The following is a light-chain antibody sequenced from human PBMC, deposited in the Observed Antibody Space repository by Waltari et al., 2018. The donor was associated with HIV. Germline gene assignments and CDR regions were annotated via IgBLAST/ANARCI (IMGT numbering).Light chain of an antibody. V-gene: IGLV2-14*01. CDR1: SSDVGGYNY. CDR2: EVS. CDR3: SSYTSSSTPV. Sequence: QSALTQPASVSGSPGRSITFSCTGTSSDVGGYNYVSGYKQHPGKVPKLMIYEVSNRPSGVSNRYSGTKSGHTASLTISGLQAEDEADYYCSSYTSSSTPVFGGGTKLTVL. J-gene: IGLJ2*01.